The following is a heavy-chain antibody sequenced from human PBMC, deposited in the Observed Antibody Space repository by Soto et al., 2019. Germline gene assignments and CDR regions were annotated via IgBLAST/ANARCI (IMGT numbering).Heavy chain of an antibody. J-gene: IGHJ6*02. Sequence: PGGSLRLSCAASGFTFSSYSMNWVRQAPGKGLGWVSSISSSSSYIYYADSVKGRFTISRDNAKNSLYLQMNSLRAEDTAVYYCARNYDILTGYQPTLGDGYYYGMDVWGQGTTVTVSS. D-gene: IGHD3-9*01. CDR1: GFTFSSYS. V-gene: IGHV3-21*01. CDR2: ISSSSSYI. CDR3: ARNYDILTGYQPTLGDGYYYGMDV.